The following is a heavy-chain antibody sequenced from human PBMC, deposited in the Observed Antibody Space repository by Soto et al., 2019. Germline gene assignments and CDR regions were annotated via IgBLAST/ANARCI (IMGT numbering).Heavy chain of an antibody. V-gene: IGHV4-61*03. CDR1: GASVNSANFH. Sequence: QVQLQESGPGLVKPSETLSLTCTVSGASVNSANFHWSWIRQPPGKGLEWIGYIFHFGKANYNPSLKSRGTMSIDSSKIRFSLNLSSVVAADAAMSYCERFHDSWGPGILVTVSS. CDR2: IFHFGKA. CDR3: ERFHDS. J-gene: IGHJ4*02.